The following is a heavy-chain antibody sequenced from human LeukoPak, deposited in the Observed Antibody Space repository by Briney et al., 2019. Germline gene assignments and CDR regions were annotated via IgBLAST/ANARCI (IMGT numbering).Heavy chain of an antibody. D-gene: IGHD3-9*01. J-gene: IGHJ4*02. V-gene: IGHV1-18*01. CDR3: AREAHYDILTGYSPLDY. Sequence: ASVKVSCTASGYTFTSYGISWVRQAPGHGLEWMGWISAYNGNTNYAQKLQGRVTMTTDTSTSTAYMELRSLRSDDTAVYYCAREAHYDILTGYSPLDYWGQGTLVTVSS. CDR2: ISAYNGNT. CDR1: GYTFTSYG.